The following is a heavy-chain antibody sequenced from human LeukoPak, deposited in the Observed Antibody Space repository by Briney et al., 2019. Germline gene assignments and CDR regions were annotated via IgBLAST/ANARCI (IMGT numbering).Heavy chain of an antibody. D-gene: IGHD3/OR15-3a*01. Sequence: ASVKVSCKASVYTFTSYDINWVRQATGQGLEWLGWMNPNSGNKGYAQKFQGRVTITRKNSITTAYMELNRLTSEEPSVSYCARGRDWLRWFDRWGQGTLVTVSS. V-gene: IGHV1-8*03. CDR3: ARGRDWLRWFDR. CDR1: VYTFTSYD. J-gene: IGHJ5*02. CDR2: MNPNSGNK.